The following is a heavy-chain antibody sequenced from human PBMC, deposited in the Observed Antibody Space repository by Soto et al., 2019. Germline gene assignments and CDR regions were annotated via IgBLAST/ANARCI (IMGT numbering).Heavy chain of an antibody. D-gene: IGHD5-12*01. V-gene: IGHV3-30*18. CDR1: GFTFSSYG. CDR2: ISYDGSNK. CDR3: AKEGLRWLQSYYFDY. Sequence: QVQLVESGGGVVQPGRSLRLSCAASGFTFSSYGMHWVRQAPGKGLEWVAVISYDGSNKYYADSVKGRFTISRDNSKNTLYLQMNSLRAEDTAVYYCAKEGLRWLQSYYFDYWGQGTLVTVSS. J-gene: IGHJ4*02.